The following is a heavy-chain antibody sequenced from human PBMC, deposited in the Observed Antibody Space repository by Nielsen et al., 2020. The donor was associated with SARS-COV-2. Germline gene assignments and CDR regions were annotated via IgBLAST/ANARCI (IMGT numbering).Heavy chain of an antibody. V-gene: IGHV3-30-3*01. Sequence: WIRQPPGKGLEWAAVISYDGSNKYYADSVKGRFTISRDNAKNSLYLQMNSLRAEDTAVYYCARDWSSGSGSSYYYYGMDVWGQGTTVTVSS. J-gene: IGHJ6*02. CDR3: ARDWSSGSGSSYYYYGMDV. D-gene: IGHD3-10*01. CDR2: ISYDGSNK.